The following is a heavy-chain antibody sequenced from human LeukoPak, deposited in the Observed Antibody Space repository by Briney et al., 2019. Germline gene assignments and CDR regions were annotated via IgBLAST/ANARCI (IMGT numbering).Heavy chain of an antibody. CDR2: ISPYNGDT. CDR3: ARGRGGYSYGPTPYYYYYYMDV. J-gene: IGHJ6*03. Sequence: ASVKVSCKASGYTFNTYGISWVRQAPGQGLEWMGWISPYNGDTHYAQKFQDRVTMTTDTSTSTAYMDLRSLRSDDTAVYYCARGRGGYSYGPTPYYYYYYMDVWGKGTTVTISS. V-gene: IGHV1-18*04. CDR1: GYTFNTYG. D-gene: IGHD5-18*01.